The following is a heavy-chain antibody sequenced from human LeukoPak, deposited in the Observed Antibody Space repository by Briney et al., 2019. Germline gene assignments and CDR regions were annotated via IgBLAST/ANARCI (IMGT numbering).Heavy chain of an antibody. V-gene: IGHV1-2*02. D-gene: IGHD2-2*01. CDR2: INPHSGGT. Sequence: ATVKVSCKASGYTFTDYYILWLRQAPGQGLEWVGWINPHSGGTNFAQRFQGRVTMTRDTSISTVYMEQTRLTSDDPAVYYCATVPCVISSCSPDNWFDPWGQGTLVTVSS. CDR3: ATVPCVISSCSPDNWFDP. CDR1: GYTFTDYY. J-gene: IGHJ5*02.